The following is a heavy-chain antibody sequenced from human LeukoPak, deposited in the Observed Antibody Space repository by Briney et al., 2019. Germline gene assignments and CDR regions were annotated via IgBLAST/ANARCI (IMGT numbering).Heavy chain of an antibody. V-gene: IGHV4-61*01. D-gene: IGHD4-23*01. CDR2: IYYSGST. J-gene: IGHJ4*02. CDR3: ARSNSVVTTDY. Sequence: SETLSLTCTVSGGSVSSGSYYWSWIRQPPGKGLEWIGYIYYSGSTNYNPSLKSRVTISVDTSMNQFSLKLSSVTAADTAVYYCARSNSVVTTDYWGQGTLVTVSS. CDR1: GGSVSSGSYY.